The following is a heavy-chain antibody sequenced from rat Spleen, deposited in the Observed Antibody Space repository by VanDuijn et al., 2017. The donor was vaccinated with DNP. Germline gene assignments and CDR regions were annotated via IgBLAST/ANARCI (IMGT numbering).Heavy chain of an antibody. V-gene: IGHV5S13*01. CDR1: GVIFSKFG. Sequence: EVQLVESGGGLVQPGRSLKLSCAASGVIFSKFGMAWVRQAPTKGLEWVATINTSGSRTYYPDSVKGRVTISRDNTKSSLYLQMNSLRSEDTATYSCARRLSGYDHFDYWGQGVMVTVSS. CDR3: ARRLSGYDHFDY. D-gene: IGHD1-6*01. CDR2: INTSGSRT. J-gene: IGHJ2*01.